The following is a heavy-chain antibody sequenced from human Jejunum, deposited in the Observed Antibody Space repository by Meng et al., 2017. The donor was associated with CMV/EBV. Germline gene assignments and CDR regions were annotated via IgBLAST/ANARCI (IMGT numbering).Heavy chain of an antibody. J-gene: IGHJ4*02. D-gene: IGHD4-17*01. V-gene: IGHV4-39*01. Sequence: CTVSGGSFTSGISYWGWIRRPPGKGLEWIGSMYYTGSTYYNPSLTSRVTISVDTSKNQFSLKLSSVTAADTAVYYCASLLGGFGDYVGWGQGTLVTVSS. CDR3: ASLLGGFGDYVG. CDR2: MYYTGST. CDR1: GGSFTSGISY.